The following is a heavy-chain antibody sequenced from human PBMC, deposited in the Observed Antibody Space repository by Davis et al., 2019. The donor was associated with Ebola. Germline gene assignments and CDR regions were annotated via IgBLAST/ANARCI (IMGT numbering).Heavy chain of an antibody. V-gene: IGHV3-11*06. CDR2: ISSSSSYT. CDR1: GFTFSDYY. CDR3: ARVGGKVYYDSSGYALDY. Sequence: GESLKISCAASGFTFSDYYMSWIRQAPGKGLEWVSYISSSSSYTNYADSVKGRSTISRDNAKNSLYLQMNSLRAEDTAVYYCARVGGKVYYDSSGYALDYWGQGTLVTVSS. D-gene: IGHD3-22*01. J-gene: IGHJ4*02.